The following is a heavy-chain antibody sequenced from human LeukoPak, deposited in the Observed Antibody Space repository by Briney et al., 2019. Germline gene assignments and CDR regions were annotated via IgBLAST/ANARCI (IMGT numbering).Heavy chain of an antibody. V-gene: IGHV3-11*01. D-gene: IGHD3-10*01. Sequence: RGSLRLSCAASRFTFSDYYMSWIRQAPGKGLEWISYISSSGDSMHYADSVKGRFTISRDNAKNSLYLQMNSLRAEDTAVYYCATWTGLVPGWGQGTLVTVSS. J-gene: IGHJ4*02. CDR1: RFTFSDYY. CDR3: ATWTGLVPG. CDR2: ISSSGDSM.